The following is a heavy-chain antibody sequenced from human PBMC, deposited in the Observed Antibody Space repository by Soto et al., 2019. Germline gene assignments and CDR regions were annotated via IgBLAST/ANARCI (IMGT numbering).Heavy chain of an antibody. CDR2: IIPIFGTA. J-gene: IGHJ4*02. CDR1: GGTFSSYA. V-gene: IGHV1-69*13. CDR3: ARDSCYSGSYYYGFDY. D-gene: IGHD1-26*01. Sequence: ASVKVSCKASGGTFSSYAISWVRQAPGQGLEWMGGIIPIFGTANYAQKFQGRVTITADESTSTAYMELSSLRSEDTAVYYCARDSCYSGSYYYGFDYWGQGTLVTVSS.